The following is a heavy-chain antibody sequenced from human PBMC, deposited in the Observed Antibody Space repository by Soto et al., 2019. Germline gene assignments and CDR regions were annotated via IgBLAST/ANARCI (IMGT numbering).Heavy chain of an antibody. CDR3: ARLSGDHSAFFSYGMDA. V-gene: IGHV3-74*01. Sequence: TGGSMRLSCAASGFTFDTYWMNWVRQAPGKGPEWLSGINSDGTISSYADSVKGRFTISRDNARNTLSLQMNSLRADDPAVYYCARLSGDHSAFFSYGMDAWGQGTTFTVSS. CDR1: GFTFDTYW. D-gene: IGHD2-21*01. J-gene: IGHJ6*02. CDR2: INSDGTIS.